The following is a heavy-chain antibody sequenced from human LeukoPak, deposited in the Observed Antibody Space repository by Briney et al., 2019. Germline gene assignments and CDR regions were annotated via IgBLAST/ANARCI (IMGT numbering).Heavy chain of an antibody. J-gene: IGHJ3*02. CDR2: ISYDGSNK. V-gene: IGHV3-30*18. CDR1: GFTFSSYG. D-gene: IGHD3-9*01. Sequence: PGGSLRLSCAASGFTFSSYGMHWVRQAPGKGLEWVAVISYDGSNKYYADSVKGRFTISRDNSKNTLYLQMNSLRAEDTAVYYCAKGLQAKLRYFDWSNKNDAFDIWGQGTMVTVSS. CDR3: AKGLQAKLRYFDWSNKNDAFDI.